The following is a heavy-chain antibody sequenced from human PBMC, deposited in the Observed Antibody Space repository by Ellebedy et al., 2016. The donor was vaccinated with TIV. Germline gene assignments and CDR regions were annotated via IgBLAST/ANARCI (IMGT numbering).Heavy chain of an antibody. V-gene: IGHV3-21*06. Sequence: PGGSLRFSCAASGFTFSSFGMSWVRQASGKGLEWVSSIDSSSTDIYYADSVKGRFTISRDNAKNSLYLHMHSLRAEDTAVYYCARSTVINPEGDAYDIWGQGTKVTVSS. CDR3: ARSTVINPEGDAYDI. CDR1: GFTFSSFG. D-gene: IGHD4-23*01. J-gene: IGHJ3*02. CDR2: IDSSSTDI.